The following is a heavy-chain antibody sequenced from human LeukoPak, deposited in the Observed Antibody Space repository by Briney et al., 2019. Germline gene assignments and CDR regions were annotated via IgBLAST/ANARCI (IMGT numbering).Heavy chain of an antibody. V-gene: IGHV3-23*01. J-gene: IGHJ4*02. CDR3: AKDRYDQHYFDY. Sequence: GGSLRLSCAASGFIFSNYVMSWVRQAPGKGLEWVSGSGSGGRTYYADSVKGRFTISRDNSKNTLYLQMNSLRAEDTAVYYCAKDRYDQHYFDYWGQGTLVTVSS. CDR2: SGSGGRT. D-gene: IGHD2-2*01. CDR1: GFIFSNYV.